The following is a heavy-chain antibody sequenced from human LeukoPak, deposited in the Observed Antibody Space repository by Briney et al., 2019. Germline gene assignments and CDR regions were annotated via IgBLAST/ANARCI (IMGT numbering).Heavy chain of an antibody. CDR1: GSIFTSYW. Sequence: GESLHISCQGSGSIFTSYWIGCVRQVPGKGLEWMGIIYPGDSDTRYSPSFQGQVTISAAKSISTACLQWSSLKASETAMYYCARRDYGGRDAFDIWGQGTMVTVSS. D-gene: IGHD4-23*01. CDR2: IYPGDSDT. J-gene: IGHJ3*02. V-gene: IGHV5-51*01. CDR3: ARRDYGGRDAFDI.